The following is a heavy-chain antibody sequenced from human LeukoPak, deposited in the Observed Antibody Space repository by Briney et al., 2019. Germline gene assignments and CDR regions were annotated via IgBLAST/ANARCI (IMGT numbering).Heavy chain of an antibody. CDR1: GVSISSDNYY. Sequence: SETLSLTCTMSGVSISSDNYYWGWIPQPPGKGLEWIGDVYSHGNTFYNPSLKGRVTMSVDASKNQVSLRLSSMSAADTAVYYCARRKYGVGYDPWGQGTLVTVSS. J-gene: IGHJ5*02. D-gene: IGHD2-8*01. V-gene: IGHV4-39*01. CDR2: VYSHGNT. CDR3: ARRKYGVGYDP.